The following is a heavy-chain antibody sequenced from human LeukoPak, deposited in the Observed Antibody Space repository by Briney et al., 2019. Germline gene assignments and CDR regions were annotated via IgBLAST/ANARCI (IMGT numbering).Heavy chain of an antibody. D-gene: IGHD4-11*01. CDR2: INHSGST. V-gene: IGHV4-34*01. CDR3: ARYPVTTGIDY. J-gene: IGHJ4*02. CDR1: GGSFSGYY. Sequence: SETLSLTCDVYGGSFSGYYWSWIRQPPGKGLEWIGEINHSGSTNYNPSLKSRVTISVDTSKNQFSLKLSSVTAADTAVYYCARYPVTTGIDYWGQGTLVTVSS.